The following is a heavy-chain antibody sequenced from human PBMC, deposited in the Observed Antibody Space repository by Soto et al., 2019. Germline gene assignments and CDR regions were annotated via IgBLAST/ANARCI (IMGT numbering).Heavy chain of an antibody. V-gene: IGHV1-69*13. D-gene: IGHD6-19*01. J-gene: IGHJ4*02. CDR1: GGTFSSYA. CDR3: ARAVGVAVAGTGFDY. Sequence: SVKVSCKAPGGTFSSYAISWVRQAPGQGLEWMGGIIPIFGTANYAQKFQGRVTITADESTSTAYMELSSLRSEDTAVYYCARAVGVAVAGTGFDYWGQGTLVTVSS. CDR2: IIPIFGTA.